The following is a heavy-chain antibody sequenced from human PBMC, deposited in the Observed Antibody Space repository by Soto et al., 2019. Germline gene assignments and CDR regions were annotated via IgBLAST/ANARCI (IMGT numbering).Heavy chain of an antibody. CDR1: GYTFSSYW. CDR3: ARPGYCLGGSCYWFDA. Sequence: VQLVQSGAEVKKPGESLTISCKASGYTFSSYWIAWVRQVPGKGLEWMGRIDPSDSYTNYSPSFQGHVTISVDKSISTVNLQWSSLKASDTAIYYCARPGYCLGGSCYWFDAWGQGTLVTVSS. D-gene: IGHD2-15*01. CDR2: IDPSDSYT. J-gene: IGHJ5*02. V-gene: IGHV5-10-1*01.